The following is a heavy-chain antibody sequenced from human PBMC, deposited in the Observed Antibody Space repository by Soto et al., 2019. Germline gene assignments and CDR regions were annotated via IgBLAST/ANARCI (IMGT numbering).Heavy chain of an antibody. V-gene: IGHV5-51*01. D-gene: IGHD2-21*01. CDR1: GYSFTSYW. Sequence: GESLKISCKGSGYSFTSYWIGWVRQMPGKGLEWMGIIYPGDSDTRYSPSFQGQVTISADKSISTAYLQWSSLKASDTTMYYCARQRSDILKNRDDAFDIWGQGTMVTVSS. J-gene: IGHJ3*02. CDR3: ARQRSDILKNRDDAFDI. CDR2: IYPGDSDT.